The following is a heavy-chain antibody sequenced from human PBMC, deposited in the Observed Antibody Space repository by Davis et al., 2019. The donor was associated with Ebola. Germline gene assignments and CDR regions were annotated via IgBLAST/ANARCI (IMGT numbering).Heavy chain of an antibody. J-gene: IGHJ4*02. D-gene: IGHD6-13*01. Sequence: PGGSLRLSCAASGFTFSSYGMHWVRQAPGKGLEWVAVISYDGSNKYYADSVKGRFTISRDDSKNTAYLRMNSLKAEDTAVYFCVSGPPLTAAPATRWGQGTLVTVSS. V-gene: IGHV3-30*03. CDR1: GFTFSSYG. CDR3: VSGPPLTAAPATR. CDR2: ISYDGSNK.